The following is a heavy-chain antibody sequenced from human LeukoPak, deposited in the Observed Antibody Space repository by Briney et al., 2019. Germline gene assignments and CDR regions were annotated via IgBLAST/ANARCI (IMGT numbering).Heavy chain of an antibody. V-gene: IGHV3-30*18. D-gene: IGHD1-26*01. CDR1: GFTFSSYG. CDR2: ISYDGSNK. J-gene: IGHJ4*02. CDR3: ANLIVGATQQRFDY. Sequence: GGSLRLSCAASGFTFSSYGMHWVRQAPGKGLGWVPVISYDGSNKYYAESVKGRFTISRDNSKNTLYLQMNSLRAEDTAVYYCANLIVGATQQRFDYWGQGTLVTVSS.